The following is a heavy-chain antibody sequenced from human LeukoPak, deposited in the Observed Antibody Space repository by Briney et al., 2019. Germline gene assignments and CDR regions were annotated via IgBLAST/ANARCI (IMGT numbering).Heavy chain of an antibody. V-gene: IGHV4-4*07. CDR3: ARDGEFWSGYRYFDY. CDR2: IYTSGST. Sequence: SETLSLTCTVSGGSISSYYWSWIRQPAGKGLEWIGRIYTSGSTNYNPSLKSRVTMSVDTSKNQFSLKLSSVTAADTAVYYCARDGEFWSGYRYFDYWGQGTLVTVSS. J-gene: IGHJ4*02. CDR1: GGSISSYY. D-gene: IGHD3-3*01.